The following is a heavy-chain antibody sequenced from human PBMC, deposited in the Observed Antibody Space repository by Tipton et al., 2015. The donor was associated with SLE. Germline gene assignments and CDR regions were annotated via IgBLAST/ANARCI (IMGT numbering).Heavy chain of an antibody. Sequence: QLVQSGAEVKKAGESLKISCKGSGYNFTSYWIGWVRQMPGKGLEWMGIIYPGDSDIRYSPSFQGQVTISADKSIRTAYLQWSSLKASDTAMYYCASASSGPSGAFDIWGQGTMVTVSS. CDR2: IYPGDSDI. J-gene: IGHJ3*02. CDR1: GYNFTSYW. CDR3: ASASSGPSGAFDI. D-gene: IGHD3-22*01. V-gene: IGHV5-51*03.